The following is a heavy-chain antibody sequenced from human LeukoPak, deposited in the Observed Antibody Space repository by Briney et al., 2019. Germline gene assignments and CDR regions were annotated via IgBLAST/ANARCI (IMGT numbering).Heavy chain of an antibody. Sequence: GGSLRLSCAGSRFTFSSYIMNWVRQAPGKGLEWVSYISSSGSTIYYADSVKGRFTISRDNAKNSLYLQMNSLRAEDTAVYYCARDQSPYSYGGDYMDVWGKGTTVTVSS. J-gene: IGHJ6*03. D-gene: IGHD5-18*01. CDR1: RFTFSSYI. CDR3: ARDQSPYSYGGDYMDV. V-gene: IGHV3-48*04. CDR2: ISSSGSTI.